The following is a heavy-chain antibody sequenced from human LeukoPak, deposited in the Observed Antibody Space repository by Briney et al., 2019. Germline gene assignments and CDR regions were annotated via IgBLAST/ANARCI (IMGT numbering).Heavy chain of an antibody. Sequence: GGSLRLSCSASGFTFSSYAMHWVRQAPGKGLEYVSAISSNGGSTYYADSVKGRFTISRDNSKNTLYLQMNSLRAEDTAVYYCAKDESEDIRFLEYYFDYWGQGTLVTVSS. CDR1: GFTFSSYA. J-gene: IGHJ4*02. CDR3: AKDESEDIRFLEYYFDY. CDR2: ISSNGGST. D-gene: IGHD3-3*01. V-gene: IGHV3-64*04.